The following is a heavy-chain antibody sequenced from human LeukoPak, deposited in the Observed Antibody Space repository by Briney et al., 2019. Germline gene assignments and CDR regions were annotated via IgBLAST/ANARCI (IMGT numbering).Heavy chain of an antibody. Sequence: GGSLRLSCAASGFTFSSYGMHWVRQAPGKGLEWVAVISYDGSNKYYADSVKGRFTISRDNSKNTLYLQMNSLRADDTAVYYCARDLKPTVTTVLGYWGQGTLVTVSS. V-gene: IGHV3-30*03. CDR1: GFTFSSYG. CDR2: ISYDGSNK. CDR3: ARDLKPTVTTVLGY. J-gene: IGHJ4*02. D-gene: IGHD4-17*01.